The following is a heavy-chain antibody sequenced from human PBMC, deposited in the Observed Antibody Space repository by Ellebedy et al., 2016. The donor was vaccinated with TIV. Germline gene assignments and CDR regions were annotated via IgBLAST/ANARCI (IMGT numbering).Heavy chain of an antibody. CDR1: GLTFNTCA. D-gene: IGHD2/OR15-2a*01. CDR3: AKFEGYYLPKYYFDY. CDR2: ISGNGGHT. Sequence: GESLKISCVASGLTFNTCAMNWVRQAPGKGLEWVSFISGNGGHTFYADSVKCRFTVSRDNSKNTLYLQMNGLRAEDTAVYYCAKFEGYYLPKYYFDYWGQGTLVTVSS. J-gene: IGHJ4*02. V-gene: IGHV3-23*01.